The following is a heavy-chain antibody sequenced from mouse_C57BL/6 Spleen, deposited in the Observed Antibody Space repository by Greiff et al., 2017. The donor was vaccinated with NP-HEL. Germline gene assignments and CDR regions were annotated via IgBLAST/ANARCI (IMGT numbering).Heavy chain of an antibody. Sequence: EVMLVESGEGLVKPGGSLKLSCAASGFTFSSYAMSWVRQTPEKRLEWVAYISSGGDYIYYADTVKGRFTISRDNARNTLYLQMSSLKSEDTAMYYCTRDRWAAQVYYAMDYWGQGTSVTVSS. CDR3: TRDRWAAQVYYAMDY. CDR1: GFTFSSYA. CDR2: ISSGGDYI. V-gene: IGHV5-9-1*02. J-gene: IGHJ4*01. D-gene: IGHD3-2*02.